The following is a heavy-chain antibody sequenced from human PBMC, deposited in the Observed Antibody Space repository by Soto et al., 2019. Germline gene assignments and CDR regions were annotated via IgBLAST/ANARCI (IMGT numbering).Heavy chain of an antibody. CDR1: GFTFSIYA. D-gene: IGHD3-22*01. CDR3: AKDQSNSNPLYYFDF. Sequence: EVQLLESGGGLVQPGESLRLSCAASGFTFSIYAMTWVRQSPGKGLEWVSFMSRTGDNTYYADSVKGRFTISRDNSKNTLYLQMNSLRAEDTAIYYCAKDQSNSNPLYYFDFWGPGTLVTVSS. CDR2: MSRTGDNT. J-gene: IGHJ4*02. V-gene: IGHV3-23*01.